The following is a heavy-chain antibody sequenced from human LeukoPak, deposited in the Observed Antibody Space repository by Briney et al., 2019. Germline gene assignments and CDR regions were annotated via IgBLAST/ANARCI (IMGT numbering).Heavy chain of an antibody. CDR2: IKSKTDGGTT. Sequence: PGGSLRLSCAASGFTFSNAWMNWVRQAPGKGLEWVGRIKSKTDGGTTDYAAPVKGRFTISRDDSKNTLYLQMNSLKIEDTAVYYCTTDGRWQWLPNIDYWGQGTLVTVSS. CDR1: GFTFSNAW. J-gene: IGHJ4*02. V-gene: IGHV3-15*07. D-gene: IGHD6-19*01. CDR3: TTDGRWQWLPNIDY.